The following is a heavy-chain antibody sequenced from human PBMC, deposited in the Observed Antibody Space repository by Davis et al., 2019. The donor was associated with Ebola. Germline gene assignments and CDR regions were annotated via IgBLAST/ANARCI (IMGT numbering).Heavy chain of an antibody. J-gene: IGHJ6*04. CDR2: INHSGST. CDR1: GGSVGSDY. Sequence: SETLSLTCSVSGGSVGSDYWSWIRQPPGKGLEWIGEINHSGSTNYNPSLKSRVTISVDTSKNQFSLKLSSVTAADTAVYYCARADYDILTGRNYYYYYGMDVWGKGTTVTVSS. V-gene: IGHV4-34*01. CDR3: ARADYDILTGRNYYYYYGMDV. D-gene: IGHD3-9*01.